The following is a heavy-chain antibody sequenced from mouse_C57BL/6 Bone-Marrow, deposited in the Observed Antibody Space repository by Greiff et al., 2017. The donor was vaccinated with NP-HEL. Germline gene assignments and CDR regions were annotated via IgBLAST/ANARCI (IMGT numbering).Heavy chain of an antibody. D-gene: IGHD1-1*01. Sequence: QVQLQQSGAELVKPGASVKLSCKASGYTFTSYWMHWVKQRPGRGLEWIGRIDPNSGGTKYNEKFKSKATLTVDKPSSTAYMQLSSLTSEDSAVYYCARSTTVVAFYWYFDVWGTGTTVTVSS. J-gene: IGHJ1*03. CDR1: GYTFTSYW. CDR3: ARSTTVVAFYWYFDV. V-gene: IGHV1-72*01. CDR2: IDPNSGGT.